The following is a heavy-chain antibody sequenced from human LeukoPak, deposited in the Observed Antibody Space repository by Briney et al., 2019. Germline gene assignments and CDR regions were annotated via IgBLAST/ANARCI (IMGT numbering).Heavy chain of an antibody. CDR1: GYTLTELS. Sequence: GASVKVFCKVCGYTLTELSKHWVRQARGKGLERMRGFDHEDSETIYAQKYQGRVTMTESTYTDTAYMELSSLRAEDTAVYYCATDGLTGVMGYWGQGTLVTVSS. CDR3: ATDGLTGVMGY. V-gene: IGHV1-24*01. D-gene: IGHD2-8*01. J-gene: IGHJ4*02. CDR2: FDHEDSET.